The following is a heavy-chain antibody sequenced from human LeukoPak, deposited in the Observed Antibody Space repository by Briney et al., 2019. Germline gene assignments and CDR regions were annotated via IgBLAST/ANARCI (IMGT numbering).Heavy chain of an antibody. V-gene: IGHV1-69*04. CDR3: ASSGSSSLKTPEGAFDI. D-gene: IGHD6-13*01. CDR2: IIASLGIA. CDR1: GGTFSSYA. Sequence: SVKVSCKASGGTFSSYAISWVRRAPGQGLEWMGRIIASLGIANYAQKFQGRVKITADTSTSTAYMQLSSLRSADTAVYYCASSGSSSLKTPEGAFDIWGQGTMVTASS. J-gene: IGHJ3*02.